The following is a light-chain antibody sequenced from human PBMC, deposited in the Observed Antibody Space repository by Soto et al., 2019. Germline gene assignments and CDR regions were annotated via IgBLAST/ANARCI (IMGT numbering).Light chain of an antibody. CDR1: QSVSSN. J-gene: IGKJ5*01. CDR3: QQTYTTPEIT. Sequence: EIVMTQSPATLSVSPGERDPLSCRASQSVSSNLAWYQQKPGQAPRLLIYDASNRATGIPARFSGSGSGTDFTLTISSLQPEDFAIYYCQQTYTTPEITFGQGTRLEI. V-gene: IGKV3D-15*01. CDR2: DAS.